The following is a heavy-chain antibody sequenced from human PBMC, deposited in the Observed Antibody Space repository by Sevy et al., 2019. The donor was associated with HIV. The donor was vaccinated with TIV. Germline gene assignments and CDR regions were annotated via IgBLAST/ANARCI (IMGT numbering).Heavy chain of an antibody. CDR2: ISSLSSYT. V-gene: IGHV3-11*06. CDR1: GFTFSNYY. J-gene: IGHJ3*02. CDR3: AGGSGRYNDAFDI. Sequence: GGSLRLSCAASGFTFSNYYMRWIRQAPGKGLEWVSYISSLSSYTNFADSVKGRFTISRDNAKNSLYLQMKSLRAEDTAVYYCAGGSGRYNDAFDIWGQGTMVTVSS. D-gene: IGHD1-26*01.